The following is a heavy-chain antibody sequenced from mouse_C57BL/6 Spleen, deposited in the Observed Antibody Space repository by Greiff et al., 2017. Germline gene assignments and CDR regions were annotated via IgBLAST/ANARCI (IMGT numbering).Heavy chain of an antibody. CDR2: IRNKANGYTT. J-gene: IGHJ4*01. Sequence: EVKLEESGGGLVQPGGSLSLSCAASGFTFTDYYMSWVRQPPGKALEWLGFIRNKANGYTTEYSASVKGRFTISRDNSQSILYLQMNALRAEDSATYYCASPRNYVFAMDYWGQGTSVTVSS. CDR3: ASPRNYVFAMDY. CDR1: GFTFTDYY. V-gene: IGHV7-3*01. D-gene: IGHD2-1*01.